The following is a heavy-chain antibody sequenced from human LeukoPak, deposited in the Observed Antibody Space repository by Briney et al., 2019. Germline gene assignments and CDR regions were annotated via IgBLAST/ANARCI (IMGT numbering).Heavy chain of an antibody. CDR2: IRGSGSST. CDR1: GFIFSTFG. J-gene: IGHJ4*02. D-gene: IGHD3-3*01. CDR3: AKDTMSGDFYDY. Sequence: PGGSLRLSCAASGFIFSTFGMSWVRQAPGKGLEWVSAIRGSGSSTYYTDSVKGRFTISRDNSKNTLYLQMNSLRAEDTAVYFCAKDTMSGDFYDYWGQGTLVTVSS. V-gene: IGHV3-23*01.